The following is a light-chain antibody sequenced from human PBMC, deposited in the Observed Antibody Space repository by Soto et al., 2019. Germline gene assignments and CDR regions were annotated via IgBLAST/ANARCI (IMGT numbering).Light chain of an antibody. Sequence: EIVFTQSPGTLSLSPGERATLSCKASQIVSSTYVAWYLQKPGQAPRLLIYGASSRAAGTPDRFSGSASGTNFTLTISGLEPEDFAVYYCQHYGTSPPLLTFGGGTKVEIK. J-gene: IGKJ4*01. CDR2: GAS. CDR3: QHYGTSPPLLT. V-gene: IGKV3-20*01. CDR1: QIVSSTY.